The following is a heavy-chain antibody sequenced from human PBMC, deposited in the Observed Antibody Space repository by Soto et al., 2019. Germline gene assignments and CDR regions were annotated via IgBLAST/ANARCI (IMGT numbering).Heavy chain of an antibody. CDR3: ARGVTHYYYCYYMDV. D-gene: IGHD3-16*01. Sequence: QVQLQQWGAGLLKPSETLSLTCAVYGGSCSGYNWSWIRQPPGKGLEWIGEIHHSGSTNYNPSLKSRVTISVDTSKNQFSRELSSVTAADTAVYYCARGVTHYYYCYYMDVWVKGTTVTVSS. J-gene: IGHJ6*03. V-gene: IGHV4-34*01. CDR2: IHHSGST. CDR1: GGSCSGYN.